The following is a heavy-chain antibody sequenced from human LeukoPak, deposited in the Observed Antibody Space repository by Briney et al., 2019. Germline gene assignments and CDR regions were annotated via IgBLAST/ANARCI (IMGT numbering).Heavy chain of an antibody. CDR1: GFTFSSYG. J-gene: IGHJ4*02. V-gene: IGHV3-30*02. Sequence: GGSLRLSCAASGFTFSSYGMHWVRQAPGKGLEWVAFIRYDGSNKYYADSVKGRFTISRDNSKNTLYLQMNSLRAEDTAVYYCVKSLSALPAALDYWGQGTLVTVSS. CDR2: IRYDGSNK. D-gene: IGHD2-2*01. CDR3: VKSLSALPAALDY.